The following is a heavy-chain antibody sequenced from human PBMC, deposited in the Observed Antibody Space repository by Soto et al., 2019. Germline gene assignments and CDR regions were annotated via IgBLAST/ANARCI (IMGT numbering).Heavy chain of an antibody. CDR1: GGSIYTGGFY. CDR3: ATSLVTSRTRVDY. D-gene: IGHD1-26*01. CDR2: IYYTGST. V-gene: IGHV4-31*03. J-gene: IGHJ4*02. Sequence: QVQLQESGPGLVKSSQTLSLTCTVSGGSIYTGGFYWSWIRQLPGKGLEWLGYIYYTGSTQYTPSLKSRLTISTDTSDNQFSLRLTSVTAADTAVYYCATSLVTSRTRVDYWGQGTLVTVSS.